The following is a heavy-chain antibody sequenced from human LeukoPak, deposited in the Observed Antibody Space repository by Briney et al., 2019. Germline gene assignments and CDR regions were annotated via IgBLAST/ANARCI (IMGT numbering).Heavy chain of an antibody. J-gene: IGHJ3*02. CDR2: IISISSYI. CDR3: ARDLYPHQPLLAAFDI. Sequence: PGGSLRLSCAPSGFSSCIYSMNWVCPAPGKGLEWVSSIISISSYIYYADSMKGRFTISRDNAKNSLYLQMNSLRAEDTAVYYCARDLYPHQPLLAAFDIWGQGTMVTVSS. D-gene: IGHD2-2*01. CDR1: GFSSCIYS. V-gene: IGHV3-21*01.